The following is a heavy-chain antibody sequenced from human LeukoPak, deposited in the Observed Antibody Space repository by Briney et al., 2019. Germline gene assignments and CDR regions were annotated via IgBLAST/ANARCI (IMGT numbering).Heavy chain of an antibody. V-gene: IGHV1-24*01. CDR1: GYTLTELS. Sequence: ASVKVSCKVSGYTLTELSVHWVRQAPGKGLEWMGGFDPEDGETIYAQKFQGRVTMTEDTSTDTAYMELSSLRSEDTAVYYCATWLWFGELLPFDYWGQGTLVTVSS. CDR2: FDPEDGET. CDR3: ATWLWFGELLPFDY. J-gene: IGHJ4*02. D-gene: IGHD3-10*01.